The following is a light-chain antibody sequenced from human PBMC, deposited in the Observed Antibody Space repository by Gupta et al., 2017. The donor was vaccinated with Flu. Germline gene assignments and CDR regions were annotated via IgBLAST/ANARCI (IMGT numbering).Light chain of an antibody. CDR2: AAS. CDR1: QSISSY. Sequence: DIKMTQSPSSLSASVGDRVTITCRASQSISSYLNWYQQKPGKAPKLLIYAASSLQSGVPSRFSGSGSGTEFTLTSSSLQPEDFATYYCQQSYSTLTWTFGQGTKVEIK. J-gene: IGKJ1*01. CDR3: QQSYSTLTWT. V-gene: IGKV1-39*01.